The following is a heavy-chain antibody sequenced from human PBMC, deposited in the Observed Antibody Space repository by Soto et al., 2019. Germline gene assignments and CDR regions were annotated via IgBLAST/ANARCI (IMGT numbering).Heavy chain of an antibody. Sequence: ASVKVSCKASGYTFTDYYIHWVRQAPGQGLEWMGMIKPSGGSTNYAQEFQGRVSMTRGTSPGTVYMELSSLRSEDTALYYCARGGGSGWYDYWGQGTLVTVSS. CDR3: ARGGGSGWYDY. J-gene: IGHJ4*02. CDR2: IKPSGGST. V-gene: IGHV1-46*01. CDR1: GYTFTDYY. D-gene: IGHD6-19*01.